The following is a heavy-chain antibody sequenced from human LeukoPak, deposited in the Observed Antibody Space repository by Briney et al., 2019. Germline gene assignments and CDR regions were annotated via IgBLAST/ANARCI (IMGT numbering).Heavy chain of an antibody. CDR1: GFTFSSYA. V-gene: IGHV3-23*01. J-gene: IGHJ5*02. CDR3: VRSDWFDN. Sequence: GGSLRLSCAASGFTFSSYAMSWVRQAPEKGLEWVSTISGSGGGTYYADSVKGRFTISRDDSKNTLYLQMNSLRAEDTAMYYCVRSDWFDNWGQGTLVTVSS. CDR2: ISGSGGGT.